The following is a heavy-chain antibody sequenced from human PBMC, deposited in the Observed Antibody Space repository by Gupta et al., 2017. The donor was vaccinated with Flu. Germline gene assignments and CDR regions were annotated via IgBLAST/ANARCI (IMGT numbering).Heavy chain of an antibody. CDR1: GFTFSGYG. CDR3: AKDGYFGSGSYHWYLDL. V-gene: IGHV3-30*18. CDR2: ISYHEQYR. D-gene: IGHD3-10*01. J-gene: IGHJ2*01. Sequence: QVQLVESGGGVVQPGGSLRLSCAASGFTFSGYGMHWVRQPPGKGLEWVAFISYHEQYRYFADSVTGRFTISRDNSNSTLYLQMNSLRAEDTAVYYCAKDGYFGSGSYHWYLDLWGRGTLVTVSS.